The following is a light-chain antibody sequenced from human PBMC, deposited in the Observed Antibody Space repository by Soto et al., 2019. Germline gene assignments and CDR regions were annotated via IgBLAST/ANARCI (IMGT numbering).Light chain of an antibody. CDR1: SSSIGSNA. V-gene: IGLV1-44*01. J-gene: IGLJ1*01. CDR3: SSWDDSLNGYV. CDR2: NNY. Sequence: QSVLTQPPSASGTPGQRVTISCSGSSSSIGSNAVNWYQQLPGTAPKLLIYNNYQRPSGVPDRFSGSKSGTSASLAISGLQSEDEADYYCSSWDDSLNGYVFGTGTKVTVL.